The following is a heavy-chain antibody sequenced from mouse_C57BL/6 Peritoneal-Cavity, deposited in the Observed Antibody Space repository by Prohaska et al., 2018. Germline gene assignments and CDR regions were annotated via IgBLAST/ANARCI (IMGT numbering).Heavy chain of an antibody. J-gene: IGHJ2*01. D-gene: IGHD1-1*01. Sequence: MSCQASGYTFTSYTMHWVKQRPGQGLEWIGDIKPSSVYTKHTLRFKDRARFTADDSTSTAYMQLCSLRSDGSAVYDCAGSGMATVLTGYRRQGPTLTGSS. CDR1: GYTFTSYT. CDR3: AGSGMATVLTGY. V-gene: IGHV1-4*01. CDR2: IKPSSVYT.